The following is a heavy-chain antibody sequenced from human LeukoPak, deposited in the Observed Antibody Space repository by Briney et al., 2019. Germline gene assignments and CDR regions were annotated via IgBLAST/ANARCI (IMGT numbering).Heavy chain of an antibody. CDR2: ISPLGGST. J-gene: IGHJ3*02. D-gene: IGHD3-22*01. V-gene: IGHV1-46*01. CDR1: GYTFTTYY. CDR3: TRTYYYDSSGYYYGRDAFDI. Sequence: LVKVSCKASGYTFTTYYIHWVRQAPGQGLEWMGIISPLGGSTRYAQKFQGRVTMTRDTSTSTVYMELSSLRSEDTAVYYCTRTYYYDSSGYYYGRDAFDIWDQGTMVTVSS.